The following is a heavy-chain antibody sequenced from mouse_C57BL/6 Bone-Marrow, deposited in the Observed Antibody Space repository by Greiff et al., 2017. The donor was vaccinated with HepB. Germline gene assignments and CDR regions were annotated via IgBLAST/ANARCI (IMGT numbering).Heavy chain of an antibody. CDR1: GYTFTSYW. CDR3: ARGGSSGLAWFAY. CDR2: IHPNSGST. Sequence: QVHVKQPGAELVKPGASVKLSCKASGYTFTSYWMHWVKQRPGQGLEWIGMIHPNSGSTNYNEKFKSKATLTVDKSSSTAYMQLSSLTSEDSAVYYCARGGSSGLAWFAYWGQGTLVTVSA. D-gene: IGHD3-2*02. J-gene: IGHJ3*01. V-gene: IGHV1-64*01.